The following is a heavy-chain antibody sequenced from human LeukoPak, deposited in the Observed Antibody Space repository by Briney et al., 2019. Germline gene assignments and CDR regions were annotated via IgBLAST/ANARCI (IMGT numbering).Heavy chain of an antibody. Sequence: GGSLRLSCVASGFTFSTYGMHWVRQTPGKGLEWMSVIQYDVRLYGDSVRGRFTISRDNYRNTLYLQMNSLRPDDTAIYYCAKDVVGQQWPENYWGQGTLVTVSS. CDR1: GFTFSTYG. CDR2: IQYDVR. CDR3: AKDVVGQQWPENY. D-gene: IGHD6-19*01. V-gene: IGHV3-30*02. J-gene: IGHJ4*02.